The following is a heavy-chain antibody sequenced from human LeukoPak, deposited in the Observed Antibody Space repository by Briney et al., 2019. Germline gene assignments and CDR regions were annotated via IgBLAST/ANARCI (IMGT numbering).Heavy chain of an antibody. Sequence: ASVKVSCKSSGYTFTGYYTHWVRHAPGQGLEWMGWINRNSGGTNYAQKFQGRVTMTRDTSISTAYMELSRLRSGDTAVYYCARAGEYSSSSPHYYFDYWGQGTLVTVSS. CDR2: INRNSGGT. J-gene: IGHJ4*02. CDR3: ARAGEYSSSSPHYYFDY. D-gene: IGHD6-6*01. V-gene: IGHV1-2*02. CDR1: GYTFTGYY.